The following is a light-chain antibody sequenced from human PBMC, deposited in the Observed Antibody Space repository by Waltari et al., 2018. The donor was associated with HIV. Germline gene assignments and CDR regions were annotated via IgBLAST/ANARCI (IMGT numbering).Light chain of an antibody. V-gene: IGLV2-14*01. Sequence: QSALTQPASVSGSPGQSITISCTGTSSDVGRYDYLSWYQQHPGKAPKFMIYEVSNRPSGVSNRFSGSKSGNTASLTISGLQAEDEADYYCSSYTSISTLVFGGGTKLTVL. CDR3: SSYTSISTLV. J-gene: IGLJ3*02. CDR2: EVS. CDR1: SSDVGRYDY.